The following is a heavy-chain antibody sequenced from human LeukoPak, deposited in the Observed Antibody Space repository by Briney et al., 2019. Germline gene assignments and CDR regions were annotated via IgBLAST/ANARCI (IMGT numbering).Heavy chain of an antibody. V-gene: IGHV4-61*01. Sequence: PSETLSLTCTVSGGSVSSGSYYWSWIRQPPGKGLEWIGYIYYSGSTNYNPSLKSRVTISVDTSKNQFSLKLSSVTAADTAVYYCARRLYDSSGYYTTYFDYWGQGTLVTVSS. D-gene: IGHD3-22*01. CDR2: IYYSGST. CDR1: GGSVSSGSYY. J-gene: IGHJ4*02. CDR3: ARRLYDSSGYYTTYFDY.